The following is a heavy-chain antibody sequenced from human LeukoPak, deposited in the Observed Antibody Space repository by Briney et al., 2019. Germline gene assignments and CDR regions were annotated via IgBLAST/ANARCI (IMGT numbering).Heavy chain of an antibody. CDR1: GFTFSSYG. D-gene: IGHD3-10*01. J-gene: IGHJ4*02. CDR3: AKDRRPRITMVRGVDY. V-gene: IGHV3-30*02. Sequence: GGSLRLSCAASGFTFSSYGMHWVRQAPGKGLEWVAFIRYDGSNKYYADSVKGRFTISRDNSKNTLYLQMNSLRAEDTAVYYCAKDRRPRITMVRGVDYWGQGTLVTDSS. CDR2: IRYDGSNK.